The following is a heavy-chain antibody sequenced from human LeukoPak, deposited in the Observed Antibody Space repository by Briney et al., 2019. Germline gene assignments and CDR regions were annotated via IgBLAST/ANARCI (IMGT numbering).Heavy chain of an antibody. CDR1: GFTFSSYA. CDR2: IVNSGGST. D-gene: IGHD4-17*01. CDR3: AIDIHGDYGGLDY. Sequence: PGGSLRLSCAASGFTFSSYAMSWVRQAPGKGLEWDSTIVNSGGSTYYADSVKGRFTISRDNSKNTVYLQMNSLRAEDTAVYYCAIDIHGDYGGLDYWGRGTLVTVSS. J-gene: IGHJ4*02. V-gene: IGHV3-23*01.